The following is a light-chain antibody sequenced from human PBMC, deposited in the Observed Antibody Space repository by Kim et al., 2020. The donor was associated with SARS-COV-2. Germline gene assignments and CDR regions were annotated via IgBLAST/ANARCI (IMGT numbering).Light chain of an antibody. CDR3: SSRDSSGDHWV. CDR1: SLRRYF. V-gene: IGLV3-19*01. Sequence: SSELTQDPAVSVALGQTVRITCQGDSLRRYFANWYQQKPGQAPVLVLFGKNIRPSGIPDRFSGSSSGNTASLTITGPQAEDDADYYCSSRDSSGDHWVFGGGTQLTVL. CDR2: GKN. J-gene: IGLJ3*02.